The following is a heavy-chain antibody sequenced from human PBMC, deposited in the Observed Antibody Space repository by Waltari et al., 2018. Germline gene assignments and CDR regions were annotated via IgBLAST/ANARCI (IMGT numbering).Heavy chain of an antibody. CDR2: MSYTGAT. D-gene: IGHD1-1*01. CDR3: ATYIGASVGTAAFDV. V-gene: IGHV4-39*01. Sequence: GWGRRTPGQGLSWIGTMSYTGATYSSPSLESRVTVSRDTSKNQLSLKLVSVTAADTAVYYCATYIGASVGTAAFDVWGQGTMVAVSS. J-gene: IGHJ3*01.